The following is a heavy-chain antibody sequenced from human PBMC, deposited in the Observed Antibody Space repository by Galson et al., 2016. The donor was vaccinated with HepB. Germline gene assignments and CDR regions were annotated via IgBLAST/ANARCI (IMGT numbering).Heavy chain of an antibody. CDR3: ARVVATWFDP. CDR1: GFTFSQDW. Sequence: SLRLSCAASGFTFSQDWMHWVRQAPGKRLVWVSRITHDGSGANYADSVKGRLTISSDNAKNTLYLQMNSLRVDDTASYYCARVVATWFDPWGQGTQVTVSP. V-gene: IGHV3-74*01. D-gene: IGHD2-2*01. J-gene: IGHJ5*02. CDR2: ITHDGSGA.